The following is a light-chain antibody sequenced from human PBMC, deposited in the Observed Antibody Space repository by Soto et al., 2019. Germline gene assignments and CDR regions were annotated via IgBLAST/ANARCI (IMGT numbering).Light chain of an antibody. CDR1: SSNIGAGYD. CDR2: GNI. J-gene: IGLJ2*01. V-gene: IGLV1-40*01. CDR3: QSYDSSLSASV. Sequence: QSVLTQPPSVSGAPGQRVTISCTGSSSNIGAGYDVHWYQHLPGTAPKLLIYGNINRPSGVPDRFSGSESGTSASLAITGLQAEDEADYYCQSYDSSLSASVFGGGTKLTVL.